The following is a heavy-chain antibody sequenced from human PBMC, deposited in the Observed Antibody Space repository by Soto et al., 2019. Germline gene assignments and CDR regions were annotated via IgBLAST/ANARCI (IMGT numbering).Heavy chain of an antibody. CDR1: GFMFSSYD. CDR2: VSYDGNNK. D-gene: IGHD3-10*01. V-gene: IGHV3-30-3*01. CDR3: ARGGDNYGSRYFDL. Sequence: QVQLLESGGGVVQPGRSLRFSCAASGFMFSSYDMHCVRQAPGKGLEWVAVVSYDGNNKDYADSVKGRFTISRDNSKNTLYLQMNSLRAEDTAVFYCARGGDNYGSRYFDLWGRGTLVTVSS. J-gene: IGHJ2*01.